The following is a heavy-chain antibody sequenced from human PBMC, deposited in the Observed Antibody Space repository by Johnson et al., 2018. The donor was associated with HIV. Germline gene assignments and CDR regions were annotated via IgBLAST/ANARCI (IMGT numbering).Heavy chain of an antibody. V-gene: IGHV3-9*01. J-gene: IGHJ3*01. CDR2: ISWNSGSI. CDR3: AKDRWDLTGALSVFDV. Sequence: VQLVESGGNLVQPGRSLRLSCAASGFTFDDYAMHWVRQAPGKGLEWVSGISWNSGSIGYADSVKGRFTISRDNAKNSMYLQMNSLRPGDTALYYCAKDRWDLTGALSVFDVWGQGTMVTVSS. D-gene: IGHD1-26*01. CDR1: GFTFDDYA.